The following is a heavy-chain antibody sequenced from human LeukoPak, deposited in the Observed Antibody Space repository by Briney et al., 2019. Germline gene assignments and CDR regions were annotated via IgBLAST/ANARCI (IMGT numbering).Heavy chain of an antibody. CDR3: AAEFSNEQWLDWYY. D-gene: IGHD6-19*01. CDR2: INHSGST. J-gene: IGHJ4*02. CDR1: GGSFSGYY. V-gene: IGHV4-34*01. Sequence: PSETLSLTCAVYGGSFSGYYWSWIRQPPGKGLEWIGEINHSGSTNYNPSLKSRVTISMDTSKNQFSLKLSSVTAADAAVYYCAAEFSNEQWLDWYYWGQGTLVTVSS.